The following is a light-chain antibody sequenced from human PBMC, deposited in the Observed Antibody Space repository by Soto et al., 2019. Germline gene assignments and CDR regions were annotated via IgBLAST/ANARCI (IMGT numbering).Light chain of an antibody. Sequence: EKVMTQSPATLSMSPGERATLSCRASQSVSSYLAWYQQKPGQAPRLLIYGASTRATGIPARFSGSGSGTEFTLTISSLQSEDFAVYYCQQYNNWPSWTLGQGTKV. J-gene: IGKJ1*01. V-gene: IGKV3-15*01. CDR3: QQYNNWPSWT. CDR1: QSVSSY. CDR2: GAS.